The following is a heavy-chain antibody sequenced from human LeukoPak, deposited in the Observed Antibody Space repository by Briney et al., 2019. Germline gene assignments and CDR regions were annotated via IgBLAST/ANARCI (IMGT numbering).Heavy chain of an antibody. V-gene: IGHV4-59*12. J-gene: IGHJ4*02. Sequence: SETLSLTCTVSGGSISSYYWSWIRQPPGKGLEWIGYIYYSGSTNYNPSLKSRVTISVDTSKNQFSLKLSSVTAADTAVYYCARVKTYYYDSSGYYQSWYFDYWGQGTLVTVSS. D-gene: IGHD3-22*01. CDR2: IYYSGST. CDR3: ARVKTYYYDSSGYYQSWYFDY. CDR1: GGSISSYY.